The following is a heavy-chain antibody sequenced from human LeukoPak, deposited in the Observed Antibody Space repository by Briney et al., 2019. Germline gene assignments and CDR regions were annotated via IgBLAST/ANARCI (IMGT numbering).Heavy chain of an antibody. D-gene: IGHD1-1*01. J-gene: IGHJ3*02. V-gene: IGHV3-48*01. CDR3: ARDQRGNAGTDAFDI. CDR1: GFTFSTYS. Sequence: GGSLSLSCAASGFTFSTYSMNWVRQAPGKGLEWLAYISSSSSTIFYADSMRGRFTISRDNAKNSLYLQMNSLRAEDTAVYYCARDQRGNAGTDAFDIWGQGTTVTVSS. CDR2: ISSSSSTI.